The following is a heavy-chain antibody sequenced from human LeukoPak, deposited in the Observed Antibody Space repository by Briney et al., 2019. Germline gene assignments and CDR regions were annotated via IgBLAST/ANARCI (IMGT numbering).Heavy chain of an antibody. CDR2: IYYSGST. J-gene: IGHJ4*02. Sequence: SETLSLTCTVSGGSISSSSSYWGWIRQPPGKGLEWIGSIYYSGSTYYSPSLKSRATISVDTSKNQFSLKLSSVTAADTAVYYCARQAWLLDYWGQGTLVTVAS. V-gene: IGHV4-39*01. D-gene: IGHD5-12*01. CDR3: ARQAWLLDY. CDR1: GGSISSSSSY.